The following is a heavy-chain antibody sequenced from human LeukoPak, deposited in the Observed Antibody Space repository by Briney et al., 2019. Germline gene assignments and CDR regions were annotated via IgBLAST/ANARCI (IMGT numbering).Heavy chain of an antibody. V-gene: IGHV1-46*01. CDR2: INPSCGSS. CDR3: ARGSKPGENWFDP. CDR1: GYTFTSYY. Sequence: ASVKVSCKASGYTFTSYYMHWVRQAPGQGLEWMGIINPSCGSSSYAQKFQGRVTMTRDMTTSTVYMELSSLRSEDTAVYYCARGSKPGENWFDPWGQGTLVTVSS. J-gene: IGHJ5*02. D-gene: IGHD3-10*01.